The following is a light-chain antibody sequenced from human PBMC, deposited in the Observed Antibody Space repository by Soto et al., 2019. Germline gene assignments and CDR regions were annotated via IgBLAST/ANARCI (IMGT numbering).Light chain of an antibody. J-gene: IGKJ2*01. Sequence: IQMTQSPSTLSASVGDRVTITCRASQTISNWLAWYQQKPGKAPKLLMHDASKLESGVPSRFSGSGSDTEFTLTISSLXXXXXXXXYCQQYNHYSPYTFGQGTKXEXX. CDR3: QQYNHYSPYT. V-gene: IGKV1-5*01. CDR1: QTISNW. CDR2: DAS.